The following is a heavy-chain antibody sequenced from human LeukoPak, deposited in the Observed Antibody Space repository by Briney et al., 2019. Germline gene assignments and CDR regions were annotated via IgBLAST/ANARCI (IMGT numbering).Heavy chain of an antibody. Sequence: GGSLRLSCAASGFTFSSYDMHWVRHVTGKGLEWVSGIGKSGHTYYAGSVKGRFTISRENAKNSLYLQMNDLRAGDTAVYYCASGAEGWNYWGQGTLVTVSS. V-gene: IGHV3-13*01. D-gene: IGHD2-15*01. CDR1: GFTFSSYD. CDR2: IGKSGHT. CDR3: ASGAEGWNY. J-gene: IGHJ4*02.